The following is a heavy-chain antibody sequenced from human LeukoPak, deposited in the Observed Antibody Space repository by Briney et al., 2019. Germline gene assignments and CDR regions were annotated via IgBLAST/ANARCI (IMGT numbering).Heavy chain of an antibody. CDR2: ISASGGTI. J-gene: IGHJ4*02. V-gene: IGHV3-48*03. CDR3: ARQQPSFDF. D-gene: IGHD6-13*01. Sequence: GGSLRLSCAASGFTFCGYDMNWVRQAPGKGLECVSYISASGGTIYYADSVKGRFTISRDNAKNSLYLQMSSLRAEDTAIYYCARQQPSFDFWGQGILVTVSS. CDR1: GFTFCGYD.